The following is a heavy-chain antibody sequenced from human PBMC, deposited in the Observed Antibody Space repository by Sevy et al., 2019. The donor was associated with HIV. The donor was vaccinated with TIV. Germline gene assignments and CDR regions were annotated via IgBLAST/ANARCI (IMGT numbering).Heavy chain of an antibody. D-gene: IGHD3-10*01. CDR1: AFTFSSYT. CDR3: ARDRDGSGSSGGYGMDV. Sequence: GGSLRLSCVDSAFTFSSYTMKWDRQAPGKGLEWVSSISSSSSYRYYADSVKGRFTISRDNAKKSVYLQMNSLRDEDTAVYYCARDRDGSGSSGGYGMDVWGQGTTVTVSS. J-gene: IGHJ6*02. CDR2: ISSSSSYR. V-gene: IGHV3-21*01.